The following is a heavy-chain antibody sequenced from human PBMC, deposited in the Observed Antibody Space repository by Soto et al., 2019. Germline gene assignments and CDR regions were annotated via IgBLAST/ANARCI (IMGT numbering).Heavy chain of an antibody. CDR3: ARDHDSSGCSGDFDY. V-gene: IGHV3-11*01. Sequence: QVQLVESGGGLVKPGGSLRLSCAASGFTFSDYYMRWIRQAPGKGLEWVSYISSSGSTIYYADSVKGRFTTSRDNAKKSLYQHMNSLRTEDTDVYYCARDHDSSGCSGDFDYWGQGTLVTVSS. CDR1: GFTFSDYY. J-gene: IGHJ4*02. D-gene: IGHD3-22*01. CDR2: ISSSGSTI.